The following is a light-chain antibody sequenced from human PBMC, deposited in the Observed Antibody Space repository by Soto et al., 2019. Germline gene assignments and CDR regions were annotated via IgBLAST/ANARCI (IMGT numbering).Light chain of an antibody. V-gene: IGLV2-14*01. CDR2: EVA. J-gene: IGLJ2*01. CDR1: SSDVGTYNY. Sequence: QSALTQPASVSGSPGQSITISCTGTSSDVGTYNYVSWYQQHPGKAPKLLIYEVANRPSGVSNRFSGSKSGNTASLTISGLQAEDEADYYCASYTSSNTWAFGGGTKLTV. CDR3: ASYTSSNTWA.